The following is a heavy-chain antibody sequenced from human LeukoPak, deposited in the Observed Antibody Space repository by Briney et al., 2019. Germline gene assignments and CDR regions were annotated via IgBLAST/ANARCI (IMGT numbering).Heavy chain of an antibody. CDR2: ISSSGDYI. CDR3: TTDPGWLYFQQ. J-gene: IGHJ1*01. CDR1: GFPFSSYS. D-gene: IGHD2-15*01. Sequence: GGSLRLSCAASGFPFSSYSMNWVRQAPGKGLEWVSSISSSGDYISYADSVKGRFTISRDNSKNTLYLQMSGLRAEDTAVYYCTTDPGWLYFQQWGQGTLVTVSS. V-gene: IGHV3-21*04.